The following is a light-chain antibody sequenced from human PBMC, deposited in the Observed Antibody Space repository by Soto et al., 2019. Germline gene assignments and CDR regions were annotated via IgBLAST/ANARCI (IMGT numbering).Light chain of an antibody. V-gene: IGKV1-12*01. CDR3: QQANSFPRT. CDR1: QGFSTW. Sequence: DITMTQSPSSVSASVGDRVTITCRASQGFSTWLAWYRRKPGRAPELLIYSASSLHSGVPSRFSGSGSGTDFTLTISSLQPEDFATYYCQQANSFPRTFGGGTEVEIK. CDR2: SAS. J-gene: IGKJ4*01.